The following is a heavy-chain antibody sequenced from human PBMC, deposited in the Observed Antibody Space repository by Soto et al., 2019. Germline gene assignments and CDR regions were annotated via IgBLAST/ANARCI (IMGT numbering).Heavy chain of an antibody. CDR1: GFTFSSYW. CDR2: IKQDGSEK. J-gene: IGHJ3*02. Sequence: HPGGSLRLSCAASGFTFSSYWMSWVRQAPGKGLEWVANIKQDGSEKYYVDSVKGRFTISRDNAKNSLYLQMNSLRAEDTAVYYCSRSTVHDAFDIWAQGTLVTVSS. V-gene: IGHV3-7*01. CDR3: SRSTVHDAFDI. D-gene: IGHD4-17*01.